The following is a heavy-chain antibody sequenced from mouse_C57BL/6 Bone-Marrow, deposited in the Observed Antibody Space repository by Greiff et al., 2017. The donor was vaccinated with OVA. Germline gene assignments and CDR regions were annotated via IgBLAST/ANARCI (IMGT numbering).Heavy chain of an antibody. CDR3: ARRGWLLKENYFDY. D-gene: IGHD2-3*01. V-gene: IGHV5-9*01. CDR1: GFTFSSYT. J-gene: IGHJ2*01. Sequence: EVKLVESGGGLVKPGGSLKLSCAASGFTFSSYTMSWVRQTPEKRLEWVATISGGGGNTYYPDSVKGRFTLSRDNAKNTRYLQMSSLRSEDTALYYCARRGWLLKENYFDYWGQGTTLTVSS. CDR2: ISGGGGNT.